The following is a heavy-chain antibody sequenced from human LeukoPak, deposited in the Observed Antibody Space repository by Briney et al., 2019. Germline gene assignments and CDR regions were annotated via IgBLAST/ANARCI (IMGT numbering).Heavy chain of an antibody. CDR2: ISAYNGNT. Sequence: GASVKVSCKASGYTFTSYGISWVRQAPGQGLEWMGWISAYNGNTNYAQKLQGRVTMTTDTSTSTAYMELRSLRSDDTAVYYCAITLPGNYYYYYMDVWGKGTTVTVSS. D-gene: IGHD2-21*02. CDR1: GYTFTSYG. V-gene: IGHV1-18*01. CDR3: AITLPGNYYYYYMDV. J-gene: IGHJ6*03.